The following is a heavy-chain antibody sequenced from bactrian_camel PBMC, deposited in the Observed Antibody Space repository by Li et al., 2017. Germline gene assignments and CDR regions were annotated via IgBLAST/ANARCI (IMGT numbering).Heavy chain of an antibody. Sequence: HVQLVESGGGSVQAGGSLRLSCAASGYTYSCLSMGWFRQAPGKEREGVAAIDCDGNTSAADSVKGRFTISKDNTRNTLYLQMDNLKPEDTAMYYCAVDKSIGAVAVRATPYFAFRGRGTQVTVS. D-gene: IGHD1*01. CDR1: GYTYSCLS. CDR2: IDCDGNT. V-gene: IGHV3S53*01. J-gene: IGHJ6*01. CDR3: AVDKSIGAVAVRATPYFAF.